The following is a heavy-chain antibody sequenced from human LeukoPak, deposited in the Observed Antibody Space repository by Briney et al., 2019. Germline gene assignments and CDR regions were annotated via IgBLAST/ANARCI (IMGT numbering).Heavy chain of an antibody. CDR3: AKDTTGYYPLGVGY. V-gene: IGHV3-53*01. CDR2: IYTGGST. Sequence: GGSLRLSCAASGFTVSSTFMSWVRQAPGKGLEWVSVIYTGGSTHYADSVKGRFTISRDNSKRTVHLQMNSLRAEDTALYFCAKDTTGYYPLGVGYWGQGTLVTVSS. J-gene: IGHJ4*02. CDR1: GFTVSSTF. D-gene: IGHD1-1*01.